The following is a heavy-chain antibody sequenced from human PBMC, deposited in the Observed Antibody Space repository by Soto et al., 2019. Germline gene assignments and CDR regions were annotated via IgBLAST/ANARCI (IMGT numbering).Heavy chain of an antibody. D-gene: IGHD6-13*01. CDR3: ASSAAAAGIADAFDI. CDR2: ISSSSSTI. CDR1: GFTFSSYS. Sequence: PGGSLRLSCAASGFTFSSYSMNWVRQAPGKGLEWVSYISSSSSTIYYADSVKGRFTISRDNAKNSLYLQMNSLRAEDTAVYYCASSAAAAGIADAFDIWGQGTMVTVSS. V-gene: IGHV3-48*01. J-gene: IGHJ3*02.